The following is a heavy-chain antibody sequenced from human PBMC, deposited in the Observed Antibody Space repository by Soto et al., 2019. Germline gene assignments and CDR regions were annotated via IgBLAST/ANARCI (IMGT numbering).Heavy chain of an antibody. CDR2: ISLYSDGT. Sequence: VKVSCKTSGYTFSNYGITWVRQAPGQPLEWLGWISLYSDGTNYAQKFQGRVSMTTDTSTTTAYMELRSLRSHDTAVYYCARVVPGAEAWFGPWGQGTLVTVSS. CDR3: ARVVPGAEAWFGP. V-gene: IGHV1-18*01. CDR1: GYTFSNYG. J-gene: IGHJ5*02. D-gene: IGHD2-2*01.